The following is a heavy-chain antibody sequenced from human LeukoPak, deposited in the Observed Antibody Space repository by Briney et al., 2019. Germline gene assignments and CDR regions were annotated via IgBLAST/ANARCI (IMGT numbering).Heavy chain of an antibody. CDR3: ATSRGYCSSTSCRDDYYFDY. D-gene: IGHD2-2*01. CDR1: GYTFTGYY. V-gene: IGHV1-2*02. Sequence: EASVKVSYKASGYTFTGYYMHWVRQAPGQGLEWMGWINPNSGGTNYAQKFQGRVTMTRDTSISTAYMELSRLRSDDTAVYYCATSRGYCSSTSCRDDYYFDYWGQGTLVTVSS. CDR2: INPNSGGT. J-gene: IGHJ4*02.